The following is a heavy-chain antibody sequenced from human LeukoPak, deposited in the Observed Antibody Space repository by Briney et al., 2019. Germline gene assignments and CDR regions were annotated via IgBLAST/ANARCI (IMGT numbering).Heavy chain of an antibody. J-gene: IGHJ4*02. Sequence: GESLKISCKAYGYSFFSNYWIAWVRQMPGKGLEWMGILYPSDSDSRYSPSFQGQVTISADRSINTAYLQWSSLKASDTAMYFCARASRDGYNQNFDYWGQGTLVTVSS. V-gene: IGHV5-51*01. CDR2: LYPSDSDS. D-gene: IGHD5-24*01. CDR1: GYSFFSNYW. CDR3: ARASRDGYNQNFDY.